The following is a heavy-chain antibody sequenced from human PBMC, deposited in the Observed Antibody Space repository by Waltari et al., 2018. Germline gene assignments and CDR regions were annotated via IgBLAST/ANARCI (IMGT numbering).Heavy chain of an antibody. CDR2: ITCDGTDT. Sequence: EVQLLESGGGLVQPGGSLRLSCIASGFTFNNFDVGWVRQASGKGLEWLSHITCDGTDTYYADSVKGRFTVSRDDSRKTLFLHMSSLRAADTALYYCVKALFASGMKYGVDVWGQGTRVTVSS. J-gene: IGHJ6*02. CDR3: VKALFASGMKYGVDV. V-gene: IGHV3-23*01. CDR1: GFTFNNFD. D-gene: IGHD1-1*01.